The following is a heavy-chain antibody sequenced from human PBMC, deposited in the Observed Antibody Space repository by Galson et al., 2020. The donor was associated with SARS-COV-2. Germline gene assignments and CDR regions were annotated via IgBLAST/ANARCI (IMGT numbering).Heavy chain of an antibody. V-gene: IGHV1-3*01. CDR1: GYTFTSYA. CDR3: AREYDPHYGMDV. CDR2: INAGNGNT. D-gene: IGHD1-1*01. J-gene: IGHJ6*02. Sequence: ASVKVSCKASGYTFTSYAMHWVRQAPGQRLEWMGWINAGNGNTKYSQKFQGRVTITRDTSASTAYMELSSLRSEDTAVYYCAREYDPHYGMDVWGQGTTVTVSS.